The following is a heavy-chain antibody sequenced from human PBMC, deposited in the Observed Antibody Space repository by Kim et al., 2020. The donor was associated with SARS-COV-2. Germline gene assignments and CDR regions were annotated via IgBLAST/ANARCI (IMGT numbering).Heavy chain of an antibody. CDR1: GGSISSGGYY. CDR3: ARAASTIFGVVNHFDY. D-gene: IGHD3-3*01. Sequence: SETLSLTCTVSGGSISSGGYYWSWIRQHPGKGLEWIGYTYYSGSTYYNPSLKSRVTISVDTSKNQFSLKLSSVTAGDTAVYYCARAASTIFGVVNHFDYWGQGTLVTVSS. CDR2: TYYSGST. V-gene: IGHV4-31*03. J-gene: IGHJ4*02.